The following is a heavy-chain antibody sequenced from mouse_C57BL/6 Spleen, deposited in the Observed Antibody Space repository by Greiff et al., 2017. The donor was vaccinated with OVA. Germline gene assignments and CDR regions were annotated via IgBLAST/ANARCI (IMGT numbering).Heavy chain of an antibody. CDR2: IDPNSGGT. J-gene: IGHJ1*03. V-gene: IGHV1-72*01. CDR3: ATVYYGSSYWYFDV. Sequence: QVQLQQPGAELVKRGASVKLSCKASGYTFTSYWMHWVKQRPGRGLEWIGRIDPNSGGTKYNEKFKSKATLTVDKPSSTAYMQLSSLTSEDSAVYYCATVYYGSSYWYFDVWGTGTTVTVSS. D-gene: IGHD1-1*01. CDR1: GYTFTSYW.